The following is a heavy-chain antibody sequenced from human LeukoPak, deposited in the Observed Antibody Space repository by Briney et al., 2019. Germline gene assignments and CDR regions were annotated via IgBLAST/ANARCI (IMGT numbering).Heavy chain of an antibody. V-gene: IGHV1-2*06. CDR1: GYTFTGYY. Sequence: WASVKVSCKASGYTFTGYYMHWVRQAPGQGLEWMGRINPNSGGTNYAQKFQGRVTMTRDTSIRTAYMELSRLRSDDTAVYYCATDWVDGYNIYWGQGTLVTVSS. CDR2: INPNSGGT. J-gene: IGHJ4*02. CDR3: ATDWVDGYNIY. D-gene: IGHD5-24*01.